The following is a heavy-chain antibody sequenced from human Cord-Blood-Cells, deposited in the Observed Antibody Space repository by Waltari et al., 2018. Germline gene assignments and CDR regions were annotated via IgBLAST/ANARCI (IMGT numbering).Heavy chain of an antibody. CDR1: GFTFSSYG. Sequence: QVQLVESGGGVVQPGRSLRLSCSASGFTFSSYGMHWVRQAPGKGLEWVAVISYDGSNKYYADSVKGRFTISRDNSKNTLYLQMNSLRAEDTAVYYCAKDSPLQITMFDYWGQGTLVTVSS. V-gene: IGHV3-30*18. D-gene: IGHD4-4*01. CDR2: ISYDGSNK. CDR3: AKDSPLQITMFDY. J-gene: IGHJ4*02.